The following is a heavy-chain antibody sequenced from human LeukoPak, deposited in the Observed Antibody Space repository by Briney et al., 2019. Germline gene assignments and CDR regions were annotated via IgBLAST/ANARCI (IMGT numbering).Heavy chain of an antibody. CDR2: INDSGGT. CDR3: ASLIHDYDDTMRDY. D-gene: IGHD4-17*01. Sequence: SETLSLTCAVYGGTFSRYYWSWIRQPPGKGLEWIGEINDSGGTYYNPSLKSRVTISVDTSSNQFSLKLSSVTAADTAVYYCASLIHDYDDTMRDYWGQGTLVTVSS. J-gene: IGHJ4*02. V-gene: IGHV4-34*01. CDR1: GGTFSRYY.